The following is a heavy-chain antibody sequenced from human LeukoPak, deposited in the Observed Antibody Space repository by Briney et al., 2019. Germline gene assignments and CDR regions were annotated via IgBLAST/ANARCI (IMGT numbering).Heavy chain of an antibody. V-gene: IGHV1-8*01. CDR1: GYTFTSYD. Sequence: GASVKVSCKASGYTFTSYDINWVRQATGQGLEWMGWMNPNSGNTGYAQKFQGRVTMTRNTSISTAYMELSSLRSEDTAVYYCARKGYSSGWYRRNAFDTWGQGTMVTVSS. J-gene: IGHJ3*02. D-gene: IGHD6-19*01. CDR3: ARKGYSSGWYRRNAFDT. CDR2: MNPNSGNT.